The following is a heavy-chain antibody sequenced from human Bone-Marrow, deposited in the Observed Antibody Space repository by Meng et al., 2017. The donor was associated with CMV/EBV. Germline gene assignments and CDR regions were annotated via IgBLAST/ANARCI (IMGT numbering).Heavy chain of an antibody. V-gene: IGHV1-8*01. CDR3: ARDGYYDSSGYYYDYYYGMDV. D-gene: IGHD3-22*01. J-gene: IGHJ6*02. CDR1: GYTFTSYD. Sequence: ASVKVSCKASGYTFTSYDINWVRQATGQGLEWMGWMNPNSGNTGYAQKFQGRVTMTRNTSISTAYMELSSLRSEDTAVYYCARDGYYDSSGYYYDYYYGMDVWGQGTTVTVSS. CDR2: MNPNSGNT.